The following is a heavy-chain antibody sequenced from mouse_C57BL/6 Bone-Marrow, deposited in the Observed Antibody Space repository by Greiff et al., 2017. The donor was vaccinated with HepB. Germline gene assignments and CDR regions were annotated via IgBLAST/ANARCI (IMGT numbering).Heavy chain of an antibody. V-gene: IGHV5-4*01. CDR3: ARDHRVDWYFDV. Sequence: EVKLMESGGGLVKPGGSLKLSCAASGFTFSSYAMSWVRQTPEKRLEWVATISDGGSYTYYPDNVKGRFTISRDNAKNNLYLQMSHQKSEDTAMYYCARDHRVDWYFDVWGTGTTVTVSS. J-gene: IGHJ1*03. CDR1: GFTFSSYA. CDR2: ISDGGSYT.